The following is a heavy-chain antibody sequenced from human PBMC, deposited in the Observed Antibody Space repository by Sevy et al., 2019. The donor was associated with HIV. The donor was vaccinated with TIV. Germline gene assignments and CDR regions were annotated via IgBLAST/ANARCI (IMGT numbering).Heavy chain of an antibody. V-gene: IGHV3-15*01. Sequence: GGSLRLSCAASGFTFSNAWMSWVRQAPGKGLEWVGRIKSKTDGGTTDYAAPVKGRFTIPTDESKNTLYLQMNSLKTEDTAVYYCTTDTGISDYDFWSGRDDTFDNWCQGTMVTVSS. CDR3: TTDTGISDYDFWSGRDDTFDN. D-gene: IGHD3-3*01. CDR1: GFTFSNAW. J-gene: IGHJ3*02. CDR2: IKSKTDGGTT.